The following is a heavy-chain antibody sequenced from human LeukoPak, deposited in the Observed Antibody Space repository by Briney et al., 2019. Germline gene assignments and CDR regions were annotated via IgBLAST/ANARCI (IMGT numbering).Heavy chain of an antibody. Sequence: PGGSLRLSCAASVFTFSNLWMSGARRAPGKGVVGVANIKQDGSEKYYVDSVKGRFTISRDNAKNSLYLRMTSLRADDTAVYYCARCPSFPSFRFDPWGQGTLVTVSS. CDR1: VFTFSNLW. V-gene: IGHV3-7*01. J-gene: IGHJ5*02. CDR2: IKQDGSEK. D-gene: IGHD3-16*02. CDR3: ARCPSFPSFRFDP.